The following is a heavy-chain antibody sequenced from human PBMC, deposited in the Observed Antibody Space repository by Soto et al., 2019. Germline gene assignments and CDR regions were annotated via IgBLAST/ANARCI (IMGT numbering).Heavy chain of an antibody. V-gene: IGHV4-31*03. CDR3: ARVNKGLELRTGYYYYYIDV. D-gene: IGHD1-7*01. CDR2: IYYSGST. Sequence: SETLSLTCTVSGGSISSGGYYWSWIRQHPGKGLEWIGYIYYSGSTYYNPSLKSRVTISVDTSKNQFSLKLSSVTAADTAVYYCARVNKGLELRTGYYYYYIDVWGKGTTVTVSS. CDR1: GGSISSGGYY. J-gene: IGHJ6*03.